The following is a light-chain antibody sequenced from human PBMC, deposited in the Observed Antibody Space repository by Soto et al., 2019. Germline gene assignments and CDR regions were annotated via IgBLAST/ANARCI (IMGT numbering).Light chain of an antibody. Sequence: QAVVTQEPSFSVSPGGTVTLTCGLSSGSVSSSYYPSWYQQTPGQAPRTLIHSTNTRSSGVPDRFSGSILGNKAALTITGAQADDESDYHCVLYMGSGIVVFGGGTQLTVL. V-gene: IGLV8-61*01. CDR2: STN. CDR1: SGSVSSSYY. CDR3: VLYMGSGIVV. J-gene: IGLJ2*01.